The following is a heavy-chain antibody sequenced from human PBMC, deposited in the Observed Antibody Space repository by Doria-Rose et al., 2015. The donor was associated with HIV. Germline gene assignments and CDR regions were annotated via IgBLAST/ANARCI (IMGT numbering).Heavy chain of an antibody. CDR1: GYTFTIYD. Sequence: VQLVQSGAEVRKPGASVKVSCKASGYTFTIYDINWVRQATGQGLEWMGWMNPYSGDTGYAQKFQGRVTMTRNTSISTAYMELSSLRSEDTAVYYGARSLGGHGYYGPGYWGQGTLVTVSS. CDR3: ARSLGGHGYYGPGY. V-gene: IGHV1-8*01. D-gene: IGHD4-17*01. CDR2: MNPYSGDT. J-gene: IGHJ4*02.